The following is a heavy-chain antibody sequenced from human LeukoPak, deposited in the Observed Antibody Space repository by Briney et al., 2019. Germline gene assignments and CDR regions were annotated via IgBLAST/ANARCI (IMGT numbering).Heavy chain of an antibody. CDR2: IYYSGST. J-gene: IGHJ4*02. CDR1: GGSISSSSYY. CDR3: ARGKLRLWAAAGTYNDY. Sequence: SETLSLTCTVSGGSISSSSYYWGWIRQPPGKGLEWIGSIYYSGSTYYNPSLKSRVTISVDTSKNQFSLKLSSVTAADTAVYYCARGKLRLWAAAGTYNDYWGQGTLVTVSS. V-gene: IGHV4-39*07. D-gene: IGHD6-13*01.